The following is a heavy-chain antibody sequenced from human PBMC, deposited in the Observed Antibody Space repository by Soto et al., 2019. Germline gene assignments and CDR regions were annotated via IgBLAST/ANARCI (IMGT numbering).Heavy chain of an antibody. CDR3: ARDLSYYDSSGPYYGMDV. V-gene: IGHV1-18*01. CDR1: GYTFTSYG. D-gene: IGHD3-22*01. Sequence: QVQLVQSGAEVKKPGASVKVSCKASGYTFTSYGISWVRQAPGQGLEWMRWSSAYNGNTIYAQTLQGRVTMTTDTSTSTAYMELRSLRSDDTAVYYCARDLSYYDSSGPYYGMDVWGQGTTVTVSS. CDR2: SSAYNGNT. J-gene: IGHJ6*02.